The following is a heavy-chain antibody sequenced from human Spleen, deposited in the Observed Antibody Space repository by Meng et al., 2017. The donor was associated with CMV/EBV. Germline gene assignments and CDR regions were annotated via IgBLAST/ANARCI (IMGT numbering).Heavy chain of an antibody. CDR1: GFTFSSYS. CDR3: EKTGGRTSETY. D-gene: IGHD2-2*01. V-gene: IGHV3-48*04. Sequence: VGSLRLSCAASGFTFSSYSMNWVRQAPGKGLEWVSYISSSSSTIYYADSVKGRFTISRDNAKNSLYLQMNSLRAEDTAVYYCEKTGGRTSETYWGQGTLVTVSS. CDR2: ISSSSSTI. J-gene: IGHJ4*02.